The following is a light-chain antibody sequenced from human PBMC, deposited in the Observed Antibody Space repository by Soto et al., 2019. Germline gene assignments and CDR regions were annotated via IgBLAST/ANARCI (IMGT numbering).Light chain of an antibody. Sequence: IQLTQSPSSLSASVGDRVTITCRASQSISSYLNWYQQKPGKAPKLLIYAASSLQSGVPSRFSGSGSGTDFTLTISSLQPEDFATYYCQQSYCTSLTFGGGTKVDIK. J-gene: IGKJ4*01. CDR3: QQSYCTSLT. CDR2: AAS. V-gene: IGKV1-39*01. CDR1: QSISSY.